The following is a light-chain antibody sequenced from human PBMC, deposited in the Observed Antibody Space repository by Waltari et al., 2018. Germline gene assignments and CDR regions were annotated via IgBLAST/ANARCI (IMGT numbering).Light chain of an antibody. V-gene: IGLV1-40*01. CDR3: QSYDSSLSGLGV. J-gene: IGLJ3*02. CDR2: GNT. CDR1: SSNIGVGYD. Sequence: QSVLTQPPSVSGAPGQRVTISCTGSSSNIGVGYDVPWYQQFPGTAPRLLIYGNTNRPSGVPDRFSGSKSGTSASLAITGLQAEDEADYYCQSYDSSLSGLGVFGGGTKLTVL.